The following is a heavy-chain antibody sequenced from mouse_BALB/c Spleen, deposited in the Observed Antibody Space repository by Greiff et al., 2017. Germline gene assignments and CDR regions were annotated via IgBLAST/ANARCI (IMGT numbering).Heavy chain of an antibody. CDR1: GFNITDYY. Sequence: VQLQQSGAELVRPGASVKLSCTASGFNITDYYMHWVKQRPEQGLEWIGWIDPENGDTEYAPKFQGKATMTADTSSNTAYLQLSSLTSEDTAVYYCNLHSAWFAYWGQGNLVTVSA. V-gene: IGHV14-4*02. J-gene: IGHJ3*01. CDR3: NLHSAWFAY. CDR2: IDPENGDT. D-gene: IGHD6-1*01.